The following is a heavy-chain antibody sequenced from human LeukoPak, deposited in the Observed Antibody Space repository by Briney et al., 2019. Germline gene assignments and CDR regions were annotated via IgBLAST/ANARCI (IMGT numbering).Heavy chain of an antibody. CDR3: ARYYYDDSGFSVDAFDI. D-gene: IGHD3-22*01. Sequence: GGSLRLSCVASGFTFRSYSMNWVRQAPGKGLEWVANMKEDGSDKYYVDSVMGRFTISRDNAKNSLYLQMNSLRVEDTALYYCARYYYDDSGFSVDAFDIWGQGTMATVSS. CDR2: MKEDGSDK. J-gene: IGHJ3*02. V-gene: IGHV3-7*01. CDR1: GFTFRSYS.